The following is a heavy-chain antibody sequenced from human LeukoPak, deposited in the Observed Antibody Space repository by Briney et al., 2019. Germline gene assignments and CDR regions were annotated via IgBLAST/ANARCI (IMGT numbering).Heavy chain of an antibody. J-gene: IGHJ4*02. CDR1: GFTFSSYE. CDR3: ASSGSGSYIVDDY. D-gene: IGHD3-10*01. CDR2: ISSSGSTI. V-gene: IGHV3-48*03. Sequence: GGSLRLSCAASGFTFSSYEMNWVRQAPGKGLEWVSYISSSGSTIYYADSVKGRFTISRDNAKNSPYLQMNSLRAEDTAVYYCASSGSGSYIVDDYWGQGTLVTVSS.